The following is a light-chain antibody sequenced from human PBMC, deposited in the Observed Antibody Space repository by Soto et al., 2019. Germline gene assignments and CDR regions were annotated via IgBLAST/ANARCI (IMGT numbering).Light chain of an antibody. Sequence: DIHMTQSPSSLSASVGDRVTITCRASQGISNFLAWYQQKPGQVPKLLISGASTLQSGVPSRFSGSGSGTDFTLPISSLQPEDVSTYFCQKYNSAPFTFGPGTRLEIK. CDR2: GAS. J-gene: IGKJ5*01. CDR3: QKYNSAPFT. CDR1: QGISNF. V-gene: IGKV1-27*01.